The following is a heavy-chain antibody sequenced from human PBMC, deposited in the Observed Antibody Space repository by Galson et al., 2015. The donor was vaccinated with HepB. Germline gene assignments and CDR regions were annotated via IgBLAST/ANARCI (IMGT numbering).Heavy chain of an antibody. V-gene: IGHV7-4-1*02. CDR3: VRGLNVQNRITWYERF. CDR2: INTKTGNP. D-gene: IGHD6-13*01. CDR1: GYIFTDYA. Sequence: SVKVSCKASGYIFTDYALNWVRQAPGQGLEWMGWINTKTGNPTYAQGFTRRFVFSSETSVSTLDTPVSTAYLEISSLEPEDTAVYYCVRGLNVQNRITWYERFWGQGTLVTVSS. J-gene: IGHJ4*02.